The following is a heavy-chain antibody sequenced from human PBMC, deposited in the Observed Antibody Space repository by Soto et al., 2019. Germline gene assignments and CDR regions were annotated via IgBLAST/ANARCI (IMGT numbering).Heavy chain of an antibody. J-gene: IGHJ4*02. CDR1: GFTFRIYS. D-gene: IGHD6-19*01. Sequence: EVQLVESGGGLVQPGGSLRLSCAASGFTFRIYSMNWIRQAPGKGLEWVSYMTSDMKTIHYADSVKGRFTISRDNARNSVSLQMTSLRDEDTAVYYCARSVEGHFDYWGQGTLATVSS. CDR2: MTSDMKTI. CDR3: ARSVEGHFDY. V-gene: IGHV3-48*02.